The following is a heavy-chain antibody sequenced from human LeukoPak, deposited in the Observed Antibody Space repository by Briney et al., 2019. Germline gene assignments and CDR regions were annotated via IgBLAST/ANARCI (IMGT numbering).Heavy chain of an antibody. J-gene: IGHJ4*02. Sequence: SETLSLXCTVSGGSISSYYWSWIRQPPGKGLEWLGYIYYSGSTNYNPSLKSRVTISVDTSKNQFSLKLSSVTAADTAVYYCARGMVDTAMATDYWGQGTLVTVSS. CDR2: IYYSGST. CDR1: GGSISSYY. D-gene: IGHD5-18*01. CDR3: ARGMVDTAMATDY. V-gene: IGHV4-59*01.